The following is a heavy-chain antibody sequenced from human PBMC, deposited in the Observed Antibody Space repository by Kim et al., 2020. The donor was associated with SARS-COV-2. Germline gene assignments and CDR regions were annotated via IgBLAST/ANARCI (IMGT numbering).Heavy chain of an antibody. V-gene: IGHV3-23*01. CDR1: GFTFSSYA. Sequence: GGSLRLSCAASGFTFSSYAMSWVRQAPGKGLEWVSAISGSGGSTYYADSVKGRFTISRDNSKNTLYLQMNSLRAEDTAVYYCAKEAQVLGYEEAYFDYWGQGTLVTVSS. CDR2: ISGSGGST. J-gene: IGHJ4*02. CDR3: AKEAQVLGYEEAYFDY. D-gene: IGHD1-1*01.